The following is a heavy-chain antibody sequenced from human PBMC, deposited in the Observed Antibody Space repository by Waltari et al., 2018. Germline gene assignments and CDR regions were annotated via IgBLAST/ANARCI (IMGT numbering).Heavy chain of an antibody. V-gene: IGHV1-8*03. D-gene: IGHD3-3*01. CDR2: MNPKRGNR. J-gene: IGHJ4*02. Sequence: QVHLAQSGAEVRKPGASVKVSCKASGYTFASYDIHWVRQATGQGLVWMGWMNPKRGNRGYAQKFQGRGTLTRNTSITTAYMEVRSLRSEDTALYYCARGRGFLESLMYWGQGTLVTVSS. CDR3: ARGRGFLESLMY. CDR1: GYTFASYD.